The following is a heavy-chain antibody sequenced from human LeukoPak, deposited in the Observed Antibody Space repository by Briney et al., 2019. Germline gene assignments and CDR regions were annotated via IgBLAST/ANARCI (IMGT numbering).Heavy chain of an antibody. D-gene: IGHD2-21*01. CDR1: GGSISGYY. V-gene: IGHV4-59*08. J-gene: IGHJ4*02. CDR3: ARAAPLLVAPQDY. Sequence: PSETLSLTCSVSGGSISGYYWSWVRQSPGKGLEWIGYIYYTGSTSYNPSLKSRVTISVDTSKSQFSLKPSSVTAADTAVYYCARAAPLLVAPQDYWGQGTLVTVSS. CDR2: IYYTGST.